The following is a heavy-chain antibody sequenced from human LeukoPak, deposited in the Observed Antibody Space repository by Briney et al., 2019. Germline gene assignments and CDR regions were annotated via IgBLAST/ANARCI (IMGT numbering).Heavy chain of an antibody. CDR1: GGSFSDYY. V-gene: IGHV4-34*01. D-gene: IGHD4-23*01. J-gene: IGHJ4*02. Sequence: PSETLSLTCAVYGGSFSDYYWSWIRQPPGKGLEWIGGINHSGSTSYNPSLKSRVTISIDTSNNQFSLKLNSVTAADTAMYYCARLLRWGGYYFDYWGQGTLVTVS. CDR3: ARLLRWGGYYFDY. CDR2: INHSGST.